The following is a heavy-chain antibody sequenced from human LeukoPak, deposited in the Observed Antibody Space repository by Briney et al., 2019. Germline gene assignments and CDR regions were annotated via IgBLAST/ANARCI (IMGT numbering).Heavy chain of an antibody. CDR2: IYYSGST. V-gene: IGHV4-59*01. J-gene: IGHJ6*03. Sequence: KPSETLSLTCTVSGGSISSYYWSWIRQPPGKGLEWIGYIYYSGSTNYNPSLKSRVTISVDTSKNQFSLKLSSVTAADTAVYYCASVPAAAGTGGYYYYYMDVWGKGTTVTVSS. CDR3: ASVPAAAGTGGYYYYYMDV. D-gene: IGHD6-13*01. CDR1: GGSISSYY.